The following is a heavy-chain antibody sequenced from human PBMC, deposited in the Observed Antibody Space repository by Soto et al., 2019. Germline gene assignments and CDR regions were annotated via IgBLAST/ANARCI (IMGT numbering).Heavy chain of an antibody. Sequence: EVQLLESGGGLVQPGGSLRLSCAASGFTFSSYAMSWVRQAPGKGLEWVSCISGSGGSTYYADSVNGRFTISRDNSKNTLYLQMNSLRAEDTAVYYCAKPLYSSGWSKFDYWGQGTLVTVSS. CDR2: ISGSGGST. D-gene: IGHD6-19*01. CDR1: GFTFSSYA. J-gene: IGHJ4*02. CDR3: AKPLYSSGWSKFDY. V-gene: IGHV3-23*01.